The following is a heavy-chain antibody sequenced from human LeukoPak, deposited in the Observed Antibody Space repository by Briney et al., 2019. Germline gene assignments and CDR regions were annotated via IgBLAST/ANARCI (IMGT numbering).Heavy chain of an antibody. CDR1: GFAFDDFA. V-gene: IGHV3-49*04. Sequence: GGSLRLSCTTSGFAFDDFAMSLVRHPAGKGLEWVGFIRRRAYGGAAEYAASVKGRFIISRDDSKGIAYLQMSSLKTEDTAVYYCSRNGLVDFDYWGQGSRVIVSP. CDR2: IRRRAYGGAA. J-gene: IGHJ4*02. CDR3: SRNGLVDFDY.